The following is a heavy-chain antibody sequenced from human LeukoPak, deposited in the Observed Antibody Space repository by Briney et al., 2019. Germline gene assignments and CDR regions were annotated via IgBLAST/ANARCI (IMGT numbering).Heavy chain of an antibody. J-gene: IGHJ4*02. CDR2: INPSGGST. D-gene: IGHD3-22*01. CDR3: ARDGYYYDSSGYEWGYYFDY. V-gene: IGHV1-46*01. CDR1: GYTFTSYY. Sequence: ASVKVSFKASGYTFTSYYMHWVRQAPGQGLEWMGIINPSGGSTSYAQKFQGRVTMTRDTSTSTVYMELSSLRSEDTAVYYCARDGYYYDSSGYEWGYYFDYWGQGTLVTVSS.